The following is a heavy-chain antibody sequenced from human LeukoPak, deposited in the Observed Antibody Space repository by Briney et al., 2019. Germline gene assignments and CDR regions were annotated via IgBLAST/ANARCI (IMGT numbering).Heavy chain of an antibody. V-gene: IGHV4-59*01. D-gene: IGHD7-27*01. CDR1: GGSISTSY. Sequence: SETLSLTCTVSGGSISTSYWTWIRQPPGKGLEWIGHIYYSGSTSGSTNYNPSLKSRVTLSLDTSKNPFSLQVRSVTAADTAVYYCARGSGRYYYYGVAVWGQGTTVTVSS. CDR2: IYYSGSTSGST. CDR3: ARGSGRYYYYGVAV. J-gene: IGHJ6*02.